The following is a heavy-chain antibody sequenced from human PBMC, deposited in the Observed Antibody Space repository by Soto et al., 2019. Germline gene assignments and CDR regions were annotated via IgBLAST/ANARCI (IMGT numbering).Heavy chain of an antibody. J-gene: IGHJ4*02. CDR3: ARTNRGRGFDF. CDR2: FYYSGST. V-gene: IGHV4-39*01. D-gene: IGHD3-10*01. CDR1: GGSISSGPYS. Sequence: SETLSLTCTVSGGSISSGPYSWGWIRQPPGKGLEWIGTFYYSGSTNYNPSLESRVTISVDTSKNQFSLKVSSVTAADTAVYYCARTNRGRGFDFWGQGTLVTVSS.